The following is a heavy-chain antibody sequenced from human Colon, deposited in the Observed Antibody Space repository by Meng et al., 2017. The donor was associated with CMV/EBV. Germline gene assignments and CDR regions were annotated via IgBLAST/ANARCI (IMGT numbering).Heavy chain of an antibody. J-gene: IGHJ5*02. CDR3: ARDNSYSNSWWFDP. V-gene: IGHV1-2*02. Sequence: ASGSTFTDSLIHWLPLAPGELLEWIGAIHPNSGSGTFGQMFQGSITLTRYTSINTAYMELSSLRSDDTALYYCARDNSYSNSWWFDPWG. D-gene: IGHD1-26*01. CDR2: IHPNSGSG. CDR1: GSTFTDSL.